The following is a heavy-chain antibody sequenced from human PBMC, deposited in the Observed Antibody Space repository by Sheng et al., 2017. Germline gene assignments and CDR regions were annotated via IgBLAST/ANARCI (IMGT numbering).Heavy chain of an antibody. Sequence: EEKLIETGGALVQPGGSLTVSCAASGFDVSVSYMAWVRQAPGKGLEWLSVIYSGGQTYYAESVQGRFFISRDSSKNTLQLEMTSLRADDTAVYYCARDAQYDTFSGVILYAFDV. V-gene: IGHV3-53*02. CDR1: GFDVSVSY. CDR3: ARDAQYDTFSGVILYAFDV. D-gene: IGHD3-22*01. CDR2: IYSGGQT. J-gene: IGHJ3*01.